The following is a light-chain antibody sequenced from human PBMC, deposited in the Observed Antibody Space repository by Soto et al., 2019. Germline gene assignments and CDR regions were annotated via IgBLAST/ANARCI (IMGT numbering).Light chain of an antibody. J-gene: IGKJ2*01. CDR1: QSVSSSY. V-gene: IGKV3-20*01. Sequence: EIVLTQSPGTLSLSPGERATLSCRASQSVSSSYLAWYQQKPGQAPRLLIYGASSRATGIPDRFSGSGSGTDFTLTISRLEPEDFAVYYCQQYGSSPPRASLYTFGQGTKLEIK. CDR2: GAS. CDR3: QQYGSSPPRASLYT.